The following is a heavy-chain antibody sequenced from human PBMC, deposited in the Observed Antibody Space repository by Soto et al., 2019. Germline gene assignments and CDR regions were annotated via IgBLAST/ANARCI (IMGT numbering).Heavy chain of an antibody. CDR3: ARGRGRYSSGWSWFDP. CDR2: IFQSGST. D-gene: IGHD6-19*01. CDR1: GWTISSPDW. Sequence: PSESLSLTCGFSGWTISSPDWWTWVRQPPGKGLEWIGEIFQSGSTNHTPSLESRVTISVDKSKNQFSLTLTSVTAADTAVYFCARGRGRYSSGWSWFDPWGQGILVTVSS. V-gene: IGHV4-4*02. J-gene: IGHJ5*02.